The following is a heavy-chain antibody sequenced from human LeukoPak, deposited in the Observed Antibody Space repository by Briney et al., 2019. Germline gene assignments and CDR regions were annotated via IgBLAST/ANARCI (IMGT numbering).Heavy chain of an antibody. Sequence: PGGSLRLSCAASGFTFSNYTMCWVRQAPGKGLEWVSSISSSTGYIFYAASMKGRFTTSRDNAKDSLYLQMNSLRAEDTAVYYCARVNLWLRSFDYWGQGTLVTVSS. CDR3: ARVNLWLRSFDY. V-gene: IGHV3-21*01. J-gene: IGHJ4*02. D-gene: IGHD5-18*01. CDR1: GFTFSNYT. CDR2: ISSSTGYI.